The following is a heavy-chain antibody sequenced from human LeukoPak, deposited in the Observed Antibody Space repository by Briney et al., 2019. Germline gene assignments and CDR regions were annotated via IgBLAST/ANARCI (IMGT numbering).Heavy chain of an antibody. CDR3: AKAKTTPSPCYYVMDD. J-gene: IGHJ6*02. V-gene: IGHV3-30*18. Sequence: PGGSLRLSCAASGFTFRSYGMHWVRQAPGKGREWVALVSYDGSSTNYADTLKGRFTISRDNSTNTLYLQMNSLGVEDTAVYDCAKAKTTPSPCYYVMDDWGQGTMVTVSS. CDR1: GFTFRSYG. D-gene: IGHD4-11*01. CDR2: VSYDGSST.